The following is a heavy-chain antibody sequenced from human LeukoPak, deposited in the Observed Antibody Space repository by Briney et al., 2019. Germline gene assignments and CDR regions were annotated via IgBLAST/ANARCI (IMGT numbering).Heavy chain of an antibody. V-gene: IGHV3-23*01. CDR1: GFPFSTYA. Sequence: GGSLRLSCAASGFPFSTYAMNWVRQAPGKGLEWVSVITGSGGFTQYADSVKGRFTISRDNSKNTLYLQMNSLRAEDTAVYYCAKTTYYDFRSDYPEYYFDYWGQGTLVTVSS. CDR3: AKTTYYDFRSDYPEYYFDY. CDR2: ITGSGGFT. J-gene: IGHJ4*02. D-gene: IGHD3-3*01.